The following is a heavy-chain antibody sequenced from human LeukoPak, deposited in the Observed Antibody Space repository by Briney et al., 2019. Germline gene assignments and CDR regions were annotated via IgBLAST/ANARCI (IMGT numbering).Heavy chain of an antibody. Sequence: PSETLSLTCTVSGDSISNSWWGWIRQPPGKGLEWIASRYYSGDTYNPSLKSRLTISVDTSKNQFSLKLSSVTAADTAVYYCARHMGGYFSRPFDYWGQGILVTVSS. J-gene: IGHJ4*02. D-gene: IGHD3-22*01. CDR1: GDSISNSW. CDR2: RYYSGDT. CDR3: ARHMGGYFSRPFDY. V-gene: IGHV4-39*01.